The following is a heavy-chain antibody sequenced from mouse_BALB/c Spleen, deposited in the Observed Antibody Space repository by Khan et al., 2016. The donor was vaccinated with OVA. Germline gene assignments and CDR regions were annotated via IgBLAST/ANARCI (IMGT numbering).Heavy chain of an antibody. CDR1: GFSLTGYG. D-gene: IGHD2-4*01. CDR2: IWGGGST. Sequence: QVQLKESGPGLVAPSHSLSITCTVSGFSLTGYGVNWVRQPPGKGLEWLGMIWGGGSTDYNSALKSRMSISKDNYKSQVFLKMNSLQTDDTARYYCARGTDDYALYAMDYWGQGTSVTVSS. V-gene: IGHV2-6-7*01. CDR3: ARGTDDYALYAMDY. J-gene: IGHJ4*01.